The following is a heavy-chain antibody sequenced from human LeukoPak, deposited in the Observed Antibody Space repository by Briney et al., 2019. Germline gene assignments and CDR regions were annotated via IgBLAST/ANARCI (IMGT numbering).Heavy chain of an antibody. D-gene: IGHD4-23*01. CDR1: GFTFSSYA. J-gene: IGHJ4*02. Sequence: GGSLRLSCAASGFTFSSYAMSWVRQAPGKGLEWDSAISGSGGSTYYADSVKGRFTISRDNSKNTLYLQMNSLRVEDSAVYYCAKHGGNSYYYFDYWGQGTLVTVSS. CDR3: AKHGGNSYYYFDY. V-gene: IGHV3-23*01. CDR2: ISGSGGST.